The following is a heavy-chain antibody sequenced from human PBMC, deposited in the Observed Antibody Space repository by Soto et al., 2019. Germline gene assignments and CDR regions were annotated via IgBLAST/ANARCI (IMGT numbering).Heavy chain of an antibody. Sequence: QVQLVQSGAEVKKPGASVKVSCKASGYTFTSYGISWVRQAPGQGLEWMGWTSAYNANTNYAQKLQGRVTMTTDTAMSTAYMELRSLTSDDTAVYYCARSSMVRDLLFDYWGQGTLVTVSS. CDR3: ARSSMVRDLLFDY. CDR2: TSAYNANT. V-gene: IGHV1-18*01. CDR1: GYTFTSYG. J-gene: IGHJ4*02. D-gene: IGHD3-10*01.